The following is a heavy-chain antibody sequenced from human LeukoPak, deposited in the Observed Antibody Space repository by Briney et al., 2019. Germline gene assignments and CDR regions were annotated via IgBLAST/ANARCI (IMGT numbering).Heavy chain of an antibody. CDR2: IKQDGSEK. CDR3: ARGYYDILTGYYSQLGFDY. V-gene: IGHV3-7*01. CDR1: GFTFSSYW. J-gene: IGHJ4*02. Sequence: GGSLRLSCAASGFTFSSYWMSWVRQAPGKGLEWVANIKQDGSEKYYVDSVKGRFTISRDNAKNSLYLQMNSLRAEDTAVYYCARGYYDILTGYYSQLGFDYWGQGTLVTVSS. D-gene: IGHD3-9*01.